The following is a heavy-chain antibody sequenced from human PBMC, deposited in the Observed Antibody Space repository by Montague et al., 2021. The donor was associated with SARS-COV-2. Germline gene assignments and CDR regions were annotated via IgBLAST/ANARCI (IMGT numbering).Heavy chain of an antibody. Sequence: SETLSLTCNVSGGSMNLYYWTWVRQPAGRGLEWIGRFYPSGSTNFNPSLKSRLTMSVDSSANQFSLKLTSVTAAGTAVYYCARDYYDSTGLNWFDPWGQGLLVTVSS. D-gene: IGHD3-22*01. CDR2: FYPSGST. CDR1: GGSMNLYY. J-gene: IGHJ5*02. V-gene: IGHV4-4*07. CDR3: ARDYYDSTGLNWFDP.